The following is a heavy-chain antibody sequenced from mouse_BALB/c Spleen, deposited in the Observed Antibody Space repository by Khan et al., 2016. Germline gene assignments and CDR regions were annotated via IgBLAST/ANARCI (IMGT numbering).Heavy chain of an antibody. CDR2: IDPYYGVT. CDR3: ARGDYYGSAVFVY. CDR1: GYSFTDYN. J-gene: IGHJ3*01. V-gene: IGHV1-39*01. Sequence: VQLQQSGPELEKPGASVKISCKASGYSFTDYNMNWVKQNNGKSLEWIGNIDPYYGVTDYNQKFKGKATLTVDKSSNTAYMQLKSLTSEDSAVXYCARGDYYGSAVFVYWGQGTLVTVSA. D-gene: IGHD1-1*01.